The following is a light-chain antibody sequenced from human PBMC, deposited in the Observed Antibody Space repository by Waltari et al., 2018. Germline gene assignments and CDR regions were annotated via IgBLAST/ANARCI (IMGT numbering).Light chain of an antibody. V-gene: IGKV3-11*01. CDR1: QSVGSY. J-gene: IGKJ2*01. Sequence: EIVLTQSPATLSLSPGDTATLSGRASQSVGSYLAWYQQRPGQPPRLLIYDASNRATGVPARFRGSGSGTDFTLTISSLEAEDFAVYYCQQRSNWTPHTFGQGARLEIK. CDR2: DAS. CDR3: QQRSNWTPHT.